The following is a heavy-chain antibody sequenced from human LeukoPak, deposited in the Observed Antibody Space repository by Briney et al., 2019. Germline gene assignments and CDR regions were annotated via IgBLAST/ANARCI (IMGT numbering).Heavy chain of an antibody. CDR3: ARGSNRAFDY. D-gene: IGHD6-13*01. CDR1: GGSISSYY. Sequence: SETLSLTCTVSGGSISSYYWSWIRQPAGKGLEWIGRIYSSGSTNYNPSLKSRVTISVDKSKNQFSLKLSSVTAADTAVYYCARGSNRAFDYWGQGILVTVSS. J-gene: IGHJ4*02. CDR2: IYSSGST. V-gene: IGHV4-4*07.